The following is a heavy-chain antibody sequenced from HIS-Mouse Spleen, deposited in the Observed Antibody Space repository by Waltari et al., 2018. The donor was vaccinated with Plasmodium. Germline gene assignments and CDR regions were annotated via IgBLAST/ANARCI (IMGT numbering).Heavy chain of an antibody. J-gene: IGHJ4*02. CDR3: AKGFDY. CDR2: IMGSGGST. D-gene: IGHD3-10*01. CDR1: GFPFSSYA. V-gene: IGHV3-23*01. Sequence: EVQLLESGGGLVQPGGSLRLSCAASGFPFSSYAMSWVRQAPGKGVEWVSSIMGSGGSTYYAYSVKGRFTISRDKSKNTLYLQMNSLRAEDTAVYHCAKGFDYWGQGTLVTVSS.